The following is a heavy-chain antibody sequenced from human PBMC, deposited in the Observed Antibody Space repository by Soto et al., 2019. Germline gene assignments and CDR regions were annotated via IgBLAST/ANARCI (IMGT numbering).Heavy chain of an antibody. CDR2: ISAYNGNT. D-gene: IGHD2-8*01. Sequence: GASVKVSCKASGYTFTSYGISWVRQAPGQGLEWMGWISAYNGNTNYAQKLQGRVTMTTDTSTSTAYMELRSLRSDDTAVYYCARESNDIVLMVYAAYNYYYMDVWGKGTTDTVSS. CDR1: GYTFTSYG. V-gene: IGHV1-18*01. CDR3: ARESNDIVLMVYAAYNYYYMDV. J-gene: IGHJ6*03.